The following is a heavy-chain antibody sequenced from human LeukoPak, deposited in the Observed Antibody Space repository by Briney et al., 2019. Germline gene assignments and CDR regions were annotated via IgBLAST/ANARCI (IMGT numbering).Heavy chain of an antibody. CDR2: IYYSGGT. J-gene: IGHJ4*02. V-gene: IGHV4-59*08. CDR3: ARRGGGSSGNFDY. D-gene: IGHD3-22*01. Sequence: SETLFLTCTVSGGSISSYYWSWIRQPPGKGLEWIGYIYYSGGTNYNPSLKSRVTISVDTSKKQFSLRLSSVTAADTAVYYCARRGGGSSGNFDYWGQGTLVTVSS. CDR1: GGSISSYY.